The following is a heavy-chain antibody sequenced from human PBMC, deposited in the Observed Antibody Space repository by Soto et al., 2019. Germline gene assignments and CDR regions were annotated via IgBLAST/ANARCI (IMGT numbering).Heavy chain of an antibody. CDR3: ARDSPRYSGSYPPDY. D-gene: IGHD1-26*01. CDR1: GGSISSGGYS. CDR2: IYHSGST. J-gene: IGHJ4*02. V-gene: IGHV4-30-2*01. Sequence: SETLSLTCAVSGGSISSGGYSWSWIRQPPGKGLEWIGYIYHSGSTYYNPSLKGRFTISRDNAKNSLYLQMNSLRAEDTAVYYCARDSPRYSGSYPPDYWGQGTLVTVSS.